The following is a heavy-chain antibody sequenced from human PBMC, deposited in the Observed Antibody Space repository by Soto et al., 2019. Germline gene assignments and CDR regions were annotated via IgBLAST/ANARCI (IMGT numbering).Heavy chain of an antibody. CDR2: IIPIYGTA. J-gene: IGHJ6*02. D-gene: IGHD3-10*01. Sequence: SVQVSCMASGVTFRRCVIRGVRQAPGQGLDWMGGIIPIYGTANYAQKFQGRSTRTADEATSTAYMELSSLRSVDTAVDYCATRDMSMCWSGDYYDYYGIDVWGQGTTVTVSS. CDR3: ATRDMSMCWSGDYYDYYGIDV. V-gene: IGHV1-69*13. CDR1: GVTFRRCV.